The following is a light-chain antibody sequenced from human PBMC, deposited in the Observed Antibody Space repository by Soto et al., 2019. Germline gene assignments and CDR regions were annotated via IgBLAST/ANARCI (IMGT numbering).Light chain of an antibody. CDR3: SSYPSTSTYV. CDR2: YVT. Sequence: QSALTKPASVSGSPGQSITLSCTGASSDVGDYNSVSWYQQHPGKAPKLMIYYVTDRPSGVSNRFSGSKSGNTASLTISGLQAEDEADYYCSSYPSTSTYVFGTGTKVTFL. V-gene: IGLV2-14*01. CDR1: SSDVGDYNS. J-gene: IGLJ1*01.